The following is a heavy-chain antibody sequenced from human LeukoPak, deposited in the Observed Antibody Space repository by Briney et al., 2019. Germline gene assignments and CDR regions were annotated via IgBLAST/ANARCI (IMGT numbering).Heavy chain of an antibody. D-gene: IGHD3-10*01. Sequence: PSETLSLTCAVSRDSISSVNWWTWVRQAPGMGLEWIGQIYHSGNTDYNPSLKSRVTMSVDTSKNQFSLKLSSVTAADTAVYYCAREDLWFGELLLNSFEYWGQGTLVTVSS. J-gene: IGHJ4*02. CDR1: RDSISSVNW. V-gene: IGHV4-4*02. CDR2: IYHSGNT. CDR3: AREDLWFGELLLNSFEY.